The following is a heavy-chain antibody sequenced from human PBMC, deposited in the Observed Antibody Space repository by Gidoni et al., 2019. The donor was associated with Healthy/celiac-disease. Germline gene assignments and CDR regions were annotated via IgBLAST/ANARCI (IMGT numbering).Heavy chain of an antibody. D-gene: IGHD4-17*01. CDR3: ARIRYGDYVGDYYYYGMDV. J-gene: IGHJ6*02. V-gene: IGHV3-7*04. Sequence: EVQLVESGGGLVQPGGSLRLSCAASGFTFSSTWMSWVRQAPGKGLEWVANIKKDGSEKYYVDSVKGRFTISRDNAKNSLYLQMNSLRAEDTAVYYCARIRYGDYVGDYYYYGMDVWGQGTTVTVSS. CDR1: GFTFSSTW. CDR2: IKKDGSEK.